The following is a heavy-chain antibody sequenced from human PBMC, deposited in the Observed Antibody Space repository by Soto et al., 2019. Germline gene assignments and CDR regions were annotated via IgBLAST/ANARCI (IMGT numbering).Heavy chain of an antibody. J-gene: IGHJ4*02. CDR3: ARVDLPYYYDSSGYYDY. CDR1: GGSISSGDYY. D-gene: IGHD3-22*01. Sequence: SETLSLTCTVSGGSISSGDYYWSWIRQPPGKGLEWIGYIYYSGSTYYNPSLKSRVTISVDTSKNQFSLKLSSVTAADTAVYYCARVDLPYYYDSSGYYDYWGQGTLVTVSS. V-gene: IGHV4-30-4*01. CDR2: IYYSGST.